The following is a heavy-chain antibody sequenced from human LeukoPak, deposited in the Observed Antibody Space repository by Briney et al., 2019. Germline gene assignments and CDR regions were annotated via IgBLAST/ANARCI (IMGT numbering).Heavy chain of an antibody. Sequence: PGKSLRLSCAASGFTFSSYAMHWVRQAPGKGLEWVTLISFDGSDKYYADSVKGRFTISRDNSKDTLYLQMNSLRAEDTAIYYCARADGTGGPYDYWGQGTLVTVSS. J-gene: IGHJ4*02. V-gene: IGHV3-30-3*01. CDR3: ARADGTGGPYDY. CDR1: GFTFSSYA. CDR2: ISFDGSDK. D-gene: IGHD3/OR15-3a*01.